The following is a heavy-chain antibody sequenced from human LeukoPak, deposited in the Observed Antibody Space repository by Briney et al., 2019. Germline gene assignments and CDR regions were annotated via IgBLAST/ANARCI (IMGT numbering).Heavy chain of an antibody. CDR3: AREISRTGAFDI. CDR1: GFTVSSIY. D-gene: IGHD3-3*02. J-gene: IGHJ3*02. Sequence: GGSLRLSCAASGFTVSSIYMSWVRQAPGKGLEWVSVIYSGGSKYYADSVKGRFTISRDNSKNTLYPQMNSVRAEDTAVYYCAREISRTGAFDIWGQGTMVTVSS. V-gene: IGHV3-53*05. CDR2: IYSGGSK.